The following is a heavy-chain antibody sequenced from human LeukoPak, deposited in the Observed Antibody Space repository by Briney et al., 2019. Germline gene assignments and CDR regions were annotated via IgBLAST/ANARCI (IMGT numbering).Heavy chain of an antibody. CDR2: VVTTTT. D-gene: IGHD1-14*01. CDR3: ARDTTGASGMQF. V-gene: IGHV4-4*07. CDR1: GGSISTYS. J-gene: IGHJ4*02. Sequence: SETLSLTCTVSGGSISTYSWTWVRQSPGKGLEWIGSVVTTTTKYSPALRSRVAISVDTSNNQFSLRLESVTTADTAVYHCARDTTGASGMQFWGQGALVTVSS.